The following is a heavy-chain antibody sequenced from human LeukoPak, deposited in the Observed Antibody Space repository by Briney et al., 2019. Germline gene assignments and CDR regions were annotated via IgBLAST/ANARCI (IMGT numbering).Heavy chain of an antibody. CDR2: ISGSGGST. Sequence: GGSLRLSCAVSRFAFSNYGMSWVRQAPGKGLEWVSAISGSGGSTYYADSVKGRFTISRDNSKNTLYLQMNSLRAEDTAVYYCAREHYYDSSGYCGYWGQGTLVTVSS. D-gene: IGHD3-22*01. CDR1: RFAFSNYG. CDR3: AREHYYDSSGYCGY. V-gene: IGHV3-23*01. J-gene: IGHJ4*02.